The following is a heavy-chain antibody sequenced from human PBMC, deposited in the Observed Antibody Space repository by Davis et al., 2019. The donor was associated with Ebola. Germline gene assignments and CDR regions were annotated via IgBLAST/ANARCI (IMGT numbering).Heavy chain of an antibody. Sequence: MPSETLSLTCAVYGGSFSDYYWSWIRQPPGKGLEWIGEINDSGSTNYSPSLKSRVTISVDTSKNQFSLKLRSVTAADTAVYYCARGLYYYDNGGQRRFDYWGQGTLVTVSS. V-gene: IGHV4-34*01. CDR3: ARGLYYYDNGGQRRFDY. D-gene: IGHD3-22*01. CDR2: INDSGST. CDR1: GGSFSDYY. J-gene: IGHJ4*02.